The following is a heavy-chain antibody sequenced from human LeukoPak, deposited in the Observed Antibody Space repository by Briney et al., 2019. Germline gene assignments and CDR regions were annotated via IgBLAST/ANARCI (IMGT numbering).Heavy chain of an antibody. D-gene: IGHD6-25*01. CDR2: IYHTGST. Sequence: SETLSLTCTVSGCSISSYYWSWIRQPPGKGLEWIANIYHTGSTNYNPSLSSRVTISIDTAKNQFSLKLTSVTAADTAVYYCARRGRNSSGWQDYLWGQGTLVTVSS. J-gene: IGHJ4*02. V-gene: IGHV4-59*01. CDR1: GCSISSYY. CDR3: ARRGRNSSGWQDYL.